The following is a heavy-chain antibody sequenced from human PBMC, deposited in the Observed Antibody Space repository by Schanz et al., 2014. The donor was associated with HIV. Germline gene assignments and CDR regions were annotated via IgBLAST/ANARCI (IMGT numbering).Heavy chain of an antibody. Sequence: EVQLVQSGGGLVKPGGSLRISCAASGFTFRHAWMSWVRQAPGKGLEWVGLIKSKTDGETTDYAAPVKGRFTISRDDSKTTLFLQMNSLKSEDTAVYYCTTRRVLGVNLEVWGQGTTVTVSS. CDR1: GFTFRHAW. CDR3: TTRRVLGVNLEV. CDR2: IKSKTDGETT. J-gene: IGHJ6*02. V-gene: IGHV3-15*01. D-gene: IGHD3-3*01.